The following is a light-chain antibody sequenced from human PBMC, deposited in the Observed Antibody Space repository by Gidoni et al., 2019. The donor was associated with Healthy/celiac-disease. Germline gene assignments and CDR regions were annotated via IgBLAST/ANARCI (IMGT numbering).Light chain of an antibody. CDR1: QSIGSY. J-gene: IGKJ1*01. V-gene: IGKV1-39*01. CDR3: QQRYSTPWT. CDR2: AAS. Sequence: DSQMTQSPSSLSSSVGDRVTITCRASQSIGSYLNLYQQKPGKAPKLLLYAASSLQSGVPSRFRGSGSGTDFTLTISSLQPEDFATYYCQQRYSTPWTFGQGTKVEIK.